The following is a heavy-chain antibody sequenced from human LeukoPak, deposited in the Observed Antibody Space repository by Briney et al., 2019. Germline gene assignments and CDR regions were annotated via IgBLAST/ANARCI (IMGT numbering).Heavy chain of an antibody. V-gene: IGHV1-2*06. CDR1: GYTFTGYY. D-gene: IGHD3-10*01. Sequence: EASVTVSCKASGYTFTGYYMHWVRQAPGQGLEWMGRINPNGGGTNYAQKFQGRVTMTRDTSISTAYMELSRLRSDDTAVYYCAAALHYKGEVDDAFDIWGQGTMVTVSS. J-gene: IGHJ3*02. CDR2: INPNGGGT. CDR3: AAALHYKGEVDDAFDI.